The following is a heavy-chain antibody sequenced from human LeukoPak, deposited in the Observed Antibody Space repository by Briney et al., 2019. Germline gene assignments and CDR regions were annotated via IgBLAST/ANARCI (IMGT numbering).Heavy chain of an antibody. Sequence: SETLSLTCTVSGASITSYYWNWIRQPAGKGLEWIGRIYSSGTANDNPSLTSRVTMSVDMSKNQFSLKLTSVTAADTAVYYCARDPHREGYFDYWGQGTLVTVSS. V-gene: IGHV4-4*07. CDR1: GASITSYY. J-gene: IGHJ4*02. CDR3: ARDPHREGYFDY. CDR2: IYSSGTA.